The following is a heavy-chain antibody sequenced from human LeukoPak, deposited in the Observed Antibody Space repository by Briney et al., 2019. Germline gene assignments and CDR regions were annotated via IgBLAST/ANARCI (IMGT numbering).Heavy chain of an antibody. CDR1: GGSISSSSYY. CDR2: IFYTGST. V-gene: IGHV4-61*05. J-gene: IGHJ4*02. D-gene: IGHD2-2*01. Sequence: SETVSLTCTVSGGSISSSSYYWAWIRQSPGKGLEWIGYIFYTGSTDYNPSLKSRVTMSVDTTKNQFSLKLSSVTAADTAIFYCARGGLCHFDLWAQGALVPVPS. CDR3: ARGGLCHFDL.